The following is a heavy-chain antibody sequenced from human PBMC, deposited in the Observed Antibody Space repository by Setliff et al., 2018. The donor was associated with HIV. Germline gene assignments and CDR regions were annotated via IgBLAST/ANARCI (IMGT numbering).Heavy chain of an antibody. V-gene: IGHV1-69*13. D-gene: IGHD3-10*01. Sequence: SVKVSCKASGDTFSSYSINWVRQAPGQGLEWMGGIIPIYGTPIYAQKFQGRVTITADESTSTAYMELSSLRSEDTAVYYCARGDYGSGSYYPYYFYYGMDVWGQGTTVTVSS. CDR3: ARGDYGSGSYYPYYFYYGMDV. J-gene: IGHJ6*02. CDR2: IIPIYGTP. CDR1: GDTFSSYS.